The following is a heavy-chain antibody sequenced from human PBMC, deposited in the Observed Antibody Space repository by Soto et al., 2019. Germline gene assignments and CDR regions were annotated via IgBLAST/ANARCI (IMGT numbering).Heavy chain of an antibody. V-gene: IGHV3-15*01. CDR3: TTDPLRSHDYSDY. Sequence: GGSLRLSCAASGFTFSNAWMSWVRQAPGKGLEWVGRIKSKTDGGTTDYAAPVKGRFTISRDDSKNTLYLQMTSLKTEDTAVYYCTTDPLRSHDYSDYWGQGTLVTVSS. CDR1: GFTFSNAW. J-gene: IGHJ4*02. CDR2: IKSKTDGGTT. D-gene: IGHD3-16*01.